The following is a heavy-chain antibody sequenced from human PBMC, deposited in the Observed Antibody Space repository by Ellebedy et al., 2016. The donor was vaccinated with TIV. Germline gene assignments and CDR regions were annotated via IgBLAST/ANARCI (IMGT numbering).Heavy chain of an antibody. CDR3: TKAFLIVSNFEH. D-gene: IGHD1-26*01. V-gene: IGHV3-23*01. CDR1: GFSLSSYA. Sequence: PGGSLRLSCVLSGFSLSSYAITWVRQPPGNCLEWVSVITAWGDAALYAASVRGRFTIYKDDSKNTLYLQMSSLTVEDTDVYYCTKAFLIVSNFEHWGRGVQVTVSS. J-gene: IGHJ4*02. CDR2: ITAWGDAA.